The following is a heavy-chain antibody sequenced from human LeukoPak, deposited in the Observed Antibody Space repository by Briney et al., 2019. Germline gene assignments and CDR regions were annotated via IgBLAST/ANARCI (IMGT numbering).Heavy chain of an antibody. D-gene: IGHD6-6*01. CDR2: IYYSGST. V-gene: IGHV4-39*01. Sequence: SETLSLTCTVSGGSISSSSYYWGWIRQPPGKGLEWIGSIYYSGSTYYNPSLKSRVTISVDTSNNQFSLKLSSVTAADTAVYYCARRWYSSSSVDYWGQGTLVTVSS. CDR3: ARRWYSSSSVDY. CDR1: GGSISSSSYY. J-gene: IGHJ4*02.